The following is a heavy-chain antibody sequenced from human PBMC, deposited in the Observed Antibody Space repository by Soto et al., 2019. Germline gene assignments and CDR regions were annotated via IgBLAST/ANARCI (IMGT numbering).Heavy chain of an antibody. V-gene: IGHV3-23*01. D-gene: IGHD3-3*01. CDR1: GFTFSSYA. Sequence: EVQLLESGGGLVQPGGSLRLSCAASGFTFSSYAMSWVRQAPGKGLEWVSAISGSGGSTYYADSVKGRFTISRDNSKNTLYLQMNSLRAEDTAVYYCAKDLSLRGDDFWSGYYFDAFDIWGQGTMVTVSS. CDR2: ISGSGGST. J-gene: IGHJ3*02. CDR3: AKDLSLRGDDFWSGYYFDAFDI.